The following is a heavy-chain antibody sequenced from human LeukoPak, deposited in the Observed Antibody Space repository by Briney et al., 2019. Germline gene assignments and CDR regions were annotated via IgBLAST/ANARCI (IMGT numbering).Heavy chain of an antibody. D-gene: IGHD3-10*01. CDR2: ISSSSSTI. V-gene: IGHV3-48*01. CDR1: GFTFSSYS. CDR3: ARNYYYGSGSYYFDY. Sequence: GGPLRLSCAASGFTFSSYSMNWVRQAPGKGLEWVSYISSSSSTIYYADSVKGRFTISRDNAKNSLYLQMNSLRAEDTAVYYCARNYYYGSGSYYFDYWGQGTLVTVSS. J-gene: IGHJ4*02.